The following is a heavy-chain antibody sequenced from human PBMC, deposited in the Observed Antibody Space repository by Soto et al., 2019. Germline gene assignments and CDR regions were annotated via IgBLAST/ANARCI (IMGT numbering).Heavy chain of an antibody. V-gene: IGHV3-30*18. J-gene: IGHJ4*02. D-gene: IGHD1-26*01. Sequence: QVQLVESGGGVVQPGRSLRLSCAASGFTFSSYGMHWVRQAPGKGLEWVAVISYDGSNKYYADSVKGRFTISRDNSKNTLYLQMNSLRAEDTAVYYCAKEGWDGKEHYFDYWGQGTLVTVSS. CDR1: GFTFSSYG. CDR2: ISYDGSNK. CDR3: AKEGWDGKEHYFDY.